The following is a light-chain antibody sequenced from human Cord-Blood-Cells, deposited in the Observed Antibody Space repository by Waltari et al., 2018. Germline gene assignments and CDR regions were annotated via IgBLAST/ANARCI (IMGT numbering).Light chain of an antibody. CDR3: QQYYSTPLT. V-gene: IGKV4-1*01. CDR2: WAS. Sequence: DIVMTPSPDSLAVSLGERATINCKSSQSVLYSSNNKNYLAWYQQKPGQPPTLLIYWASTRESGVPDRFSGSGSGTDFTLTISSLQAEDAAVYYCQQYYSTPLTFGGGTKVEIK. CDR1: QSVLYSSNNKNY. J-gene: IGKJ4*01.